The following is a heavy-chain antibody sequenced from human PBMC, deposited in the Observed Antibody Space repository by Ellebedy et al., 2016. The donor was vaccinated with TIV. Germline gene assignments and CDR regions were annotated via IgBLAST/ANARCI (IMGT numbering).Heavy chain of an antibody. CDR2: INHSGST. D-gene: IGHD3-3*01. CDR3: AREGITMFGLLLSPGSLDV. J-gene: IGHJ6*02. Sequence: MLSETLSLTCAVYGGSFSGYYWSWIRQAPGRGLEWIGEINHSGSTSYNPSLKSRVTISVDTSKNQFSLKLSSVTAADTAVYYCAREGITMFGLLLSPGSLDVWGPGTTVTVTS. V-gene: IGHV4-34*01. CDR1: GGSFSGYY.